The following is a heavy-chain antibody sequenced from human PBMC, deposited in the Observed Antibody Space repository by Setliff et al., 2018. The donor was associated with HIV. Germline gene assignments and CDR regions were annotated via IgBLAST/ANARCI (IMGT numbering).Heavy chain of an antibody. CDR3: ARGSYGSVLL. CDR1: GDRVSSNNAA. D-gene: IGHD6-19*01. CDR2: TYYRSKWYF. Sequence: PSQTLSLTCAISGDRVSSNNAAWNWIRQSPLRGLEWLGRTYYRSKWYFDYAVSVKSRIIINPDTSKNQFSLHLNSVTPEDTAVYYRARGSYGSVLLWGQGTLVTVSS. J-gene: IGHJ4*02. V-gene: IGHV6-1*01.